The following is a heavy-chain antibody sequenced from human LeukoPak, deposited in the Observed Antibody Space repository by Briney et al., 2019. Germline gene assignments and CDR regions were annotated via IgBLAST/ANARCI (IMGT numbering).Heavy chain of an antibody. CDR1: GFTFSSYS. V-gene: IGHV3-21*01. Sequence: GGSLRLSCAASGFTFSSYSMNWVRQAPGKGLEWVSSISSSSSYIYYADSVKGRFTISRDNAKNSLYLQMNSLRAEDTAVYYCARDSYTAMVTWYYYYMDVWGKGTTVTISS. CDR2: ISSSSSYI. J-gene: IGHJ6*03. CDR3: ARDSYTAMVTWYYYYMDV. D-gene: IGHD5-18*01.